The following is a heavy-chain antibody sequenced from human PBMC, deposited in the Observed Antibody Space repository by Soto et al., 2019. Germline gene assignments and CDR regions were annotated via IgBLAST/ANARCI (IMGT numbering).Heavy chain of an antibody. J-gene: IGHJ4*02. Sequence: EVQLVESGGGLVQPGGSLSFSCAASGFTFSDFLMSWVRQPPGKGLECVANIKTDGSEKYYLDPVKGRFTISRDNAKNSLYLQMNSLRAEDTAVYYCASSMGRGGNDYWGQGTLVAVSS. D-gene: IGHD3-10*01. CDR3: ASSMGRGGNDY. V-gene: IGHV3-7*05. CDR2: IKTDGSEK. CDR1: GFTFSDFL.